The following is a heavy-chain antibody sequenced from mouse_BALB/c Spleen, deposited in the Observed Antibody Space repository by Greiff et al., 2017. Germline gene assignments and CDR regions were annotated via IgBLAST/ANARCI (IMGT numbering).Heavy chain of an antibody. J-gene: IGHJ4*01. CDR3: AREYGMDY. Sequence: EVQRVESGGGLVQPGGSRKLSCAASGFTFSSFGMHWIRQAPEKGLEWVAYISSGSSTIYYADTVKGRFTISRDNPKNTLFLQMTSLRSEDTAMYYCAREYGMDYWGQGTSVTVSS. CDR2: ISSGSSTI. CDR1: GFTFSSFG. D-gene: IGHD2-10*02. V-gene: IGHV5-17*02.